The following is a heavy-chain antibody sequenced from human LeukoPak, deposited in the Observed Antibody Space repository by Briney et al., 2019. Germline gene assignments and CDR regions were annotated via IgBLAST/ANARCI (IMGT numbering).Heavy chain of an antibody. J-gene: IGHJ4*02. D-gene: IGHD3-22*01. CDR1: GLTFSTSP. Sequence: PGGSLRLSCAASGLTFSTSPMNWVRQAPGKGLEWVSTSGTTGDTYYPDSVKGRFTISRDNSKNTLYLQMTSLRAEDTALYYCATKTPGNYPYDYWGQGTLVIVSP. CDR3: ATKTPGNYPYDY. V-gene: IGHV3-23*01. CDR2: TSGTTGDT.